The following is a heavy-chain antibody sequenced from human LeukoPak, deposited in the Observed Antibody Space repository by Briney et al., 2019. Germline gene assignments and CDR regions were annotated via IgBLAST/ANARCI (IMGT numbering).Heavy chain of an antibody. CDR2: IRSKAYGGTT. Sequence: PGGSLRLSCTASGFTFGDYAMSWFRQAPGKGLEWVGFIRSKAYGGTTEYAASVKGRFTISRDDSKSIAYLQMNCLKTEDTAVYYCTRDYGSKPFDYWGQGTLVTVSS. D-gene: IGHD4-17*01. J-gene: IGHJ4*02. CDR3: TRDYGSKPFDY. CDR1: GFTFGDYA. V-gene: IGHV3-49*03.